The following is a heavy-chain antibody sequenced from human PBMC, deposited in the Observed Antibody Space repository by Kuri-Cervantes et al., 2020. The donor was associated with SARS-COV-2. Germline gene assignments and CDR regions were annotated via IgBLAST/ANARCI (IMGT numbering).Heavy chain of an antibody. D-gene: IGHD6-13*01. J-gene: IGHJ4*02. CDR2: IIPVLGTT. Sequence: SVKVSCKASGGTFSTDGITWVRQAPGQGLEWTGTIIPVLGTTTYSQKFQGRVTITADKSTSTAYMELSSLTSEDTAVYYCARPGYSSSNEPELDFDYWGQGTLVTVSS. V-gene: IGHV1-69*04. CDR3: ARPGYSSSNEPELDFDY. CDR1: GGTFSTDG.